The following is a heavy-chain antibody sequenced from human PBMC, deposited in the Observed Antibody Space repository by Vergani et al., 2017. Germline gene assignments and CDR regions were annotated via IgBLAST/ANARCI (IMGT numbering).Heavy chain of an antibody. CDR1: GFTFSSYG. D-gene: IGHD6-13*01. J-gene: IGHJ6*02. Sequence: VQLLESGGGVVQPGRSLRLSCAASGFTFSSYGMHWVRQAPGKGLEWVAVISYDGSNKYYADSVKGRFTISRDNAKNSLYLQMNSLRAEDTAVYYCATIGYYTAMNPFSSSWPLSYYYGMDVWGQGTTVTVSS. CDR3: ATIGYYTAMNPFSSSWPLSYYYGMDV. V-gene: IGHV3-30*03. CDR2: ISYDGSNK.